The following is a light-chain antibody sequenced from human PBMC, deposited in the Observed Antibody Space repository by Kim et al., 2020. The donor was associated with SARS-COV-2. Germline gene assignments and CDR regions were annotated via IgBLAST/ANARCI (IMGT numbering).Light chain of an antibody. V-gene: IGKV1-12*02. Sequence: DIQMTQSPSSVSASVGDRVTITCRASQGISNWLAWYQQIPGRAPKLLIYSASNLQTGVPSRFSGSGSGTDFTLTITSLQPEDSATYYCQQTHSFPFSFGGGTKVDIK. CDR1: QGISNW. J-gene: IGKJ4*02. CDR2: SAS. CDR3: QQTHSFPFS.